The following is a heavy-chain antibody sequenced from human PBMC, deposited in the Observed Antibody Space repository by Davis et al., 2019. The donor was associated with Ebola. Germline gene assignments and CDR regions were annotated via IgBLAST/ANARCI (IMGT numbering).Heavy chain of an antibody. Sequence: GESLKISCETSGFTFSAYWMSWVRQTPGRGLEWVANTNQDGSGKYYVDSVKGRFTISRDNAKNSLYLQMSSLGAEDTAVYYCAKDRWTGYYVFDSWGQGAQVTVSS. CDR1: GFTFSAYW. V-gene: IGHV3-7*01. CDR2: TNQDGSGK. J-gene: IGHJ4*02. CDR3: AKDRWTGYYVFDS. D-gene: IGHD3/OR15-3a*01.